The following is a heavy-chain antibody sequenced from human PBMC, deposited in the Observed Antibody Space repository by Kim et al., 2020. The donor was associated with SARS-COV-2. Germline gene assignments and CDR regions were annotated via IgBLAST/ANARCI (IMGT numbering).Heavy chain of an antibody. V-gene: IGHV1-18*04. CDR3: ARDVGKVRWLQFTPERPVYGMDV. CDR1: GYTFTSYG. CDR2: ISAYNGNT. Sequence: ASVKVSCKASGYTFTSYGISWVRQAPGQGLEWMGWISAYNGNTNYAQKLQGRVTMTTDTSTSTAYMELRSLRSDDTAVYYCARDVGKVRWLQFTPERPVYGMDVWGQGTTVTVSS. D-gene: IGHD5-12*01. J-gene: IGHJ6*02.